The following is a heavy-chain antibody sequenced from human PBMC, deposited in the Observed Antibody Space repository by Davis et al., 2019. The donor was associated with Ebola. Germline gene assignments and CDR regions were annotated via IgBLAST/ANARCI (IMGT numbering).Heavy chain of an antibody. J-gene: IGHJ4*02. V-gene: IGHV3-21*04. D-gene: IGHD6-19*01. CDR2: ISSSSSYI. Sequence: GGSLRLSCAASGFTFSSYSMNWVRQAPGKGLEWVSSISSSSSYIYYADSVKGRFTISRDNAKNSLYLQMNSLRAEDTAVYYCAKDSGGSGWYEFDYWGQGTLVTVSS. CDR1: GFTFSSYS. CDR3: AKDSGGSGWYEFDY.